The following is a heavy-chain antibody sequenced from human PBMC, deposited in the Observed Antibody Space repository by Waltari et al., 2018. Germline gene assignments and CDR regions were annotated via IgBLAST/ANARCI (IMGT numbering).Heavy chain of an antibody. D-gene: IGHD3-3*01. CDR3: ARPAIYYDFWSGYPPCDY. CDR1: GDTFSSYA. V-gene: IGHV1-69*10. J-gene: IGHJ4*02. Sequence: QVQLVQSGAEVKKPGSSVKVSCKASGDTFSSYAITWVRQAPGQGLEWMGGINPTRGIQNYAQKFQGRVTMTADKSTSTAYMELTVLRSDDTAVYYCARPAIYYDFWSGYPPCDYWGQGTLVTVSS. CDR2: INPTRGIQ.